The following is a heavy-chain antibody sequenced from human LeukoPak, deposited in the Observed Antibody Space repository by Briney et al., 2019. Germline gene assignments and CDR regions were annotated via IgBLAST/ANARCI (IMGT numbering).Heavy chain of an antibody. CDR2: IIPIFGTA. D-gene: IGHD6-13*01. CDR3: AKGIAAAGTLDY. J-gene: IGHJ4*02. CDR1: GGTFSSYA. Sequence: ASVKVSCKASGGTFSSYATSWVRQAPGQGLEWMGGIIPIFGTANYAQKFQGRVTITADESTSTAYMELSSLRSEDTAVYYCAKGIAAAGTLDYWGQGTLVTVSS. V-gene: IGHV1-69*01.